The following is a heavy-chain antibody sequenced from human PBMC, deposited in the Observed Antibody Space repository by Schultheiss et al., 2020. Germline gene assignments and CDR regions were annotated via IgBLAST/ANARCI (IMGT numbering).Heavy chain of an antibody. J-gene: IGHJ6*02. Sequence: SETLSLTCTVSGGSISSSSYYWGWIRQPPGKGLEWIGSIYYSGSTYYNPSLKSRVTISVDTSKNQFSLKLSSVTAADTAVYYCARQYCTNGVCYNRNYYYYGMDVWGQGTTLTGSS. CDR3: ARQYCTNGVCYNRNYYYYGMDV. CDR2: IYYSGST. D-gene: IGHD2-8*01. CDR1: GGSISSSSYY. V-gene: IGHV4-39*01.